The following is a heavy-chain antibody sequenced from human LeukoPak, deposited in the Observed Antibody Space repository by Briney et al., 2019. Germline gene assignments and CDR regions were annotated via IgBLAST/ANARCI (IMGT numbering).Heavy chain of an antibody. D-gene: IGHD3-3*01. V-gene: IGHV3-21*01. CDR3: ARLLSPDFWSGYYTAWFDP. CDR1: GFIFNKHA. J-gene: IGHJ5*02. Sequence: GGSLRLSCAASGFIFNKHAMSWVRQAPGKGLEWVSSISSSSSYIYYADSVKGRFTISRDNAKNSLYLQMNSLRAEDTAVYYCARLLSPDFWSGYYTAWFDPWGQGTLVTVSS. CDR2: ISSSSSYI.